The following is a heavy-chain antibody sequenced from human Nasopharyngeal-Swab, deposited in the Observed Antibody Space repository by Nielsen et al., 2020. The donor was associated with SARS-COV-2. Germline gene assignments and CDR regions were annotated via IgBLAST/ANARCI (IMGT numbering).Heavy chain of an antibody. V-gene: IGHV1-2*06. CDR1: GYTFTGYN. Sequence: ASEKVSCKASGYTFTGYNRHRVRQARGQGLEWMGRINPNSGGTNYAQKFQGRVTMTRDTSISTAYMELSRLRSDDTAVYYCARETQDYYYYYYGMDVWGQGTTVTVSS. CDR3: ARETQDYYYYYYGMDV. CDR2: INPNSGGT. J-gene: IGHJ6*02.